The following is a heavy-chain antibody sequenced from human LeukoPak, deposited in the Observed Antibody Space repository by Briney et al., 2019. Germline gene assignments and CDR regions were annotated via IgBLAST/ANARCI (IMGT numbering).Heavy chain of an antibody. J-gene: IGHJ4*02. CDR1: GYTFTSYG. CDR3: ARVVGGSYYSANCFDY. Sequence: ASVKVSCKPSGYTFTSYGISWVRQAPGQGLEWMGWISAYNGNTNYAQKLQGRVTMTTDTCTSTAYMELRGLRSDDTAVYYCARVVGGSYYSANCFDYWGQGTLVTVSS. D-gene: IGHD1-26*01. CDR2: ISAYNGNT. V-gene: IGHV1-18*01.